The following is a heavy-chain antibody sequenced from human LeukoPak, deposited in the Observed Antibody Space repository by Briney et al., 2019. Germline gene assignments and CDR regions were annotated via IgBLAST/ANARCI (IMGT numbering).Heavy chain of an antibody. V-gene: IGHV3-23*01. J-gene: IGHJ4*02. Sequence: GGSLRLSCAASGFTFSNFAMSWVRQAPGKGLEWVSPIFGNGRTTYYADSVKGRFTISRDNSKNTLYLQMNSLRAEDTAVYYCARGRYDWNDVEYFDYWGQGTLVSVSS. CDR3: ARGRYDWNDVEYFDY. CDR1: GFTFSNFA. CDR2: IFGNGRTT. D-gene: IGHD1-1*01.